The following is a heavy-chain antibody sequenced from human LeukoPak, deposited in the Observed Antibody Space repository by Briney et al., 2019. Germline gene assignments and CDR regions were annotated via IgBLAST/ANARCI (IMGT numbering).Heavy chain of an antibody. Sequence: SETLSLTCTVSGGSVSSGSYYWSWIRQPPGKGLEWIGYIYYSGSTNYNPSLKSRVTISVDTSKNQFSLKLSSVTAADTAVYYCAKDWLGLVATTWVYANWGQGTLVTVSS. CDR1: GGSVSSGSYY. CDR2: IYYSGST. D-gene: IGHD5-12*01. CDR3: AKDWLGLVATTWVYAN. V-gene: IGHV4-61*01. J-gene: IGHJ4*02.